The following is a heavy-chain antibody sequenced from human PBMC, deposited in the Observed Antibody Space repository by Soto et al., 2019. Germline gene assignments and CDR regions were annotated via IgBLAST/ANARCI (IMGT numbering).Heavy chain of an antibody. Sequence: PSETLSLTCAVSGYSISSGYYWGWIRQPPGKGLEWIGSIYHSGSTYYNPSLKSRVAISVDTSKNQFSLKLSSVTAADTAVYYCARDRALMTTWDYYYYGMDVWGPGTTLTVS. CDR1: GYSISSGYY. CDR3: ARDRALMTTWDYYYYGMDV. J-gene: IGHJ6*02. CDR2: IYHSGST. V-gene: IGHV4-38-2*02. D-gene: IGHD4-17*01.